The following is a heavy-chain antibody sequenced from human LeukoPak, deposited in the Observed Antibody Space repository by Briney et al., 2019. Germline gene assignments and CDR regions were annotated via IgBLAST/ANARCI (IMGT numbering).Heavy chain of an antibody. V-gene: IGHV1-18*01. CDR2: ISAYNGNT. D-gene: IGHD4-11*01. CDR1: GYTFTSYG. J-gene: IGHJ5*02. Sequence: ASVKVSCKASGYTFTSYGISWARQAPGQGLEWMGWISAYNGNTNYAQKFQGRVTITADESTSTAYMELSSLRSEDTAVYYCARDFIGLQPTQFDPWGQGTLVTVSS. CDR3: ARDFIGLQPTQFDP.